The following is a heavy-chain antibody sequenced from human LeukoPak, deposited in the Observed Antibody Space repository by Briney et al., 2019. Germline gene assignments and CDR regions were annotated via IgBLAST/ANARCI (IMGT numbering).Heavy chain of an antibody. CDR3: AKEQPYDFWSGYWDY. V-gene: IGHV3-23*01. Sequence: GGSLRLSCAASGFTFSSYGMHWVRQAPGKGLEWVSAISGSGGSTYYADSVKGRFTISRDNSKNTLYLQMNSLRAEDTAVYYCAKEQPYDFWSGYWDYWGQGTLVTVSS. J-gene: IGHJ4*02. D-gene: IGHD3-3*01. CDR2: ISGSGGST. CDR1: GFTFSSYG.